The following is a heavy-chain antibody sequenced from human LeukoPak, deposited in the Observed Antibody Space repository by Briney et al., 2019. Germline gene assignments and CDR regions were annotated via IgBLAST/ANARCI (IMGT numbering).Heavy chain of an antibody. V-gene: IGHV4-39*01. CDR3: ARRFAPSRNDAFDI. CDR2: IYYSGST. D-gene: IGHD3-10*01. CDR1: GGSINSSSYY. J-gene: IGHJ3*02. Sequence: KPSETLSLTCTVSGGSINSSSYYWGWIRQPPGKGLEWIGTIYYSGSTYCNPSLKSRVTISVDTSKNQFSLKLSSVTASDTAVYYCARRFAPSRNDAFDIWGQGTMVTVSS.